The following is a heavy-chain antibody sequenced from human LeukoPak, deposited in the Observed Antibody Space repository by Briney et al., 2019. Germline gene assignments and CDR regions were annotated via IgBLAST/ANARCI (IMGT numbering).Heavy chain of an antibody. CDR2: IRYDESKT. D-gene: IGHD4-17*01. J-gene: IGHJ4*02. V-gene: IGHV3-30*02. CDR1: GFTFSSYG. CDR3: AKGYGCSHFDY. Sequence: GGSLRLSCAASGFTFSSYGMHWVRQAPGKGLEWVAFIRYDESKTYYADSVRGRFTISRDNSKNTLYLQMNGLRLEDTAIYYCAKGYGCSHFDYWGQGAVDAVSS.